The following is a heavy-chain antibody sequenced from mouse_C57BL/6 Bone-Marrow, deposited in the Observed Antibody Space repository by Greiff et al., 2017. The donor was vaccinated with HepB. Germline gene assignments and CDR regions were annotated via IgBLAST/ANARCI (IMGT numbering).Heavy chain of an antibody. J-gene: IGHJ4*01. D-gene: IGHD1-1*01. CDR3: AGHDYYGSSYYAMDY. CDR1: GFTFSDYY. V-gene: IGHV5-12*01. Sequence: EVKVEESGGGLVQPGGSLKLSCAASGFTFSDYYMYWVRQTPEKRLEWVAYISNGGGSTYYPDTVKGRFTISRDNAKNTLYLQMSRLKSEDTAMYYCAGHDYYGSSYYAMDYWGQGTSVTVSS. CDR2: ISNGGGST.